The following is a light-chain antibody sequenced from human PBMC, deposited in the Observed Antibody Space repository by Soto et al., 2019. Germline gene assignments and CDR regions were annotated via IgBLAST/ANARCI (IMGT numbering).Light chain of an antibody. Sequence: QPASVSGSPGQSFTISCTGTSSDVGAYHSVSWYQQHPGKAPKLIIFDVSNRPSGVSDRFSGSKSGNTASLTISGLQAEDEADYYCTSFTDTGTVIFGGGTKVTVL. CDR2: DVS. V-gene: IGLV2-14*03. CDR3: TSFTDTGTVI. CDR1: SSDVGAYHS. J-gene: IGLJ2*01.